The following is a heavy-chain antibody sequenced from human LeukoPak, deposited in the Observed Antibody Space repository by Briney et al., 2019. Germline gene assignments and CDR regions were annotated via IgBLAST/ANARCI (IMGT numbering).Heavy chain of an antibody. CDR1: GYTFTGYY. CDR3: ARDLDILTGYPNWFDP. D-gene: IGHD3-9*01. CDR2: INPNSGGT. Sequence: ASVKVSCKASGYTFTGYYMHWVRQAPGQGLEWMGWINPNSGGTNYAQKFQGGVTMTRDTSISTAYMELSRLRSDDTAVYYCARDLDILTGYPNWFDPWGQGTLVTVSS. V-gene: IGHV1-2*02. J-gene: IGHJ5*02.